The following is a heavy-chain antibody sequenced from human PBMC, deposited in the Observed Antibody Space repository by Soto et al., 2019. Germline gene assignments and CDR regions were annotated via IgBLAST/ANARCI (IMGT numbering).Heavy chain of an antibody. J-gene: IGHJ4*02. CDR2: IIPIFGTA. D-gene: IGHD3-22*01. CDR1: GGTFSGYA. Sequence: SVKVSCKASGGTFSGYAISWVRQAPGQGLEWMGGIIPIFGTANYAQKFQGRVTITADESTSTAYMELSSLRSEDTAVYYCARGRTYYYDSSGYYALDYWGQGILVTVSS. V-gene: IGHV1-69*13. CDR3: ARGRTYYYDSSGYYALDY.